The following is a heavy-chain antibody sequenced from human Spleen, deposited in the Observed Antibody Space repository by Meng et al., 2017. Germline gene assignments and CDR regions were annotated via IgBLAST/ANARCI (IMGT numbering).Heavy chain of an antibody. D-gene: IGHD2-2*01. CDR3: ERGQPAAQIFPGY. Sequence: GESLKISCAASGFTFINYGMHWVRQAPGKGLEWVALIWHDGSRKHYADSVKGRFTISRHNSKDTLYLQMNSLRAEDRAVYYCERGQPAAQIFPGYWGQGTLVTVSS. CDR2: IWHDGSRK. J-gene: IGHJ4*02. V-gene: IGHV3-30*02. CDR1: GFTFINYG.